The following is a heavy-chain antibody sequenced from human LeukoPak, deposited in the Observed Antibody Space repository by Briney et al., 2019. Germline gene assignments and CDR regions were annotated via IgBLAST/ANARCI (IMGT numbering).Heavy chain of an antibody. CDR1: GGSFSGYY. J-gene: IGHJ3*02. D-gene: IGHD3-9*01. CDR2: INHSGST. V-gene: IGHV4-34*01. Sequence: SETLSLTCAVYGGSFSGYYWSWIRQPPGKGLEWIGEINHSGSTNYNPSLKSRVTISVDTSKNQFSLKLSSVTAADTAVYYCARGVLRYFDWLLYHDAFDIWGQGTMVTASS. CDR3: ARGVLRYFDWLLYHDAFDI.